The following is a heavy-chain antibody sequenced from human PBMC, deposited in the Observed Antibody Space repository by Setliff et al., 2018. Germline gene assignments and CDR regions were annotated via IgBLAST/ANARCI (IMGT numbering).Heavy chain of an antibody. CDR1: GYTFTGYY. D-gene: IGHD3-22*01. V-gene: IGHV1-2*02. CDR2: INVNSGDT. Sequence: GASVKVSCKASGYTFTGYYIHWVRQAPGEGLEWMGCINVNSGDTNYAQKFQSRVIVTRDTSSSTAYMELRSLRPDDTAVYFCARGRIHDSSDYIGNWFDPWGQGTLVTVSS. J-gene: IGHJ5*02. CDR3: ARGRIHDSSDYIGNWFDP.